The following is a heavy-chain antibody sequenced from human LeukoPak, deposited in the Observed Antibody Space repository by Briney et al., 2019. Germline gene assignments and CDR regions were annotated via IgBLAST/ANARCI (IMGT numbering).Heavy chain of an antibody. V-gene: IGHV3-23*01. CDR1: GFPFSSYA. D-gene: IGHD6-13*01. J-gene: IGHJ5*02. CDR2: LSGSGGSS. CDR3: AKGRSSRAYNYFDL. Sequence: AGGSLGLSCAASGFPFSSYAMNWVRQAPGMGLEWVSSLSGSGGSSYYADSVKGRFTIPRDNPNNTVYLQMHRLRVDDSAVYFCAKGRSSRAYNYFDLWGQGSLVTVSS.